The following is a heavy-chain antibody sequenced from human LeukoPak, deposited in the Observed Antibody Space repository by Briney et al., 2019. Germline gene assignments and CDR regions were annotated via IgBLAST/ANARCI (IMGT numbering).Heavy chain of an antibody. J-gene: IGHJ5*02. D-gene: IGHD1-7*01. V-gene: IGHV3-30-3*01. CDR2: ISYDGSNK. CDR1: GFTFSSYA. Sequence: GRSLRLSCAASGFTFSSYAMHWVRQAPGKGLEWVAVISYDGSNKYYADSVKGRFTISRDNSKNTLYVQMNSLRAEDTAVYYCAREGITGTTNWFDHWGQGTLVTVSS. CDR3: AREGITGTTNWFDH.